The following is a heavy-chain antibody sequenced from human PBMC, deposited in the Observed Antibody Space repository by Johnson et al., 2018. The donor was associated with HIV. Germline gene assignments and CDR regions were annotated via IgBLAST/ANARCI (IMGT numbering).Heavy chain of an antibody. D-gene: IGHD2-15*01. Sequence: VQLVESGGGLVQPGGSLRLSCAASGFTFSSYAMSWVRQAPGKGLEWVSAISGSGGSTYYADSVKGRFTISRDNAKNSLYLQMNSLRAEDTAVYYCARARWYLGGGSCCAFDIWGQGTMVTVSP. V-gene: IGHV3-23*04. CDR2: ISGSGGST. CDR1: GFTFSSYA. CDR3: ARARWYLGGGSCCAFDI. J-gene: IGHJ3*02.